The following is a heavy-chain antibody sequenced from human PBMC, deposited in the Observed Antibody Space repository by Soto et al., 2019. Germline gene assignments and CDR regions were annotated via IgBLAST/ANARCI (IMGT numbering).Heavy chain of an antibody. V-gene: IGHV3-23*01. J-gene: IGHJ3*02. CDR2: ISGSGGST. Sequence: EVQLLESGGGLVQPGGSLRLSCAASGFTFSSYAMSWVRQAPGKGLEWVSAISGSGGSTYYADSVKGRFTISRDNSKNTLYLQMNSLSAEDTAVYYCAKDHHGLGAFDIWGQGTMVTVSS. CDR1: GFTFSSYA. CDR3: AKDHHGLGAFDI. D-gene: IGHD3-22*01.